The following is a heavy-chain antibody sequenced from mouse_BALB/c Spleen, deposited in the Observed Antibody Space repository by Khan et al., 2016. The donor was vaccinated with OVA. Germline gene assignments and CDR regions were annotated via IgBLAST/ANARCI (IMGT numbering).Heavy chain of an antibody. D-gene: IGHD3-3*01. CDR2: IWGDGST. CDR1: GFSLTGFG. J-gene: IGHJ3*01. Sequence: QVQLKESGPGLVAPSQSLSITCTVSGFSLTGFGINWVRQPPGKGLEWLGMIWGDGSTDYNSALKSRLSISKDNSKSQVFLKMNSLQTDDTARYYCARERRLGGFAYWGQGTLVTGSA. V-gene: IGHV2-6-7*01. CDR3: ARERRLGGFAY.